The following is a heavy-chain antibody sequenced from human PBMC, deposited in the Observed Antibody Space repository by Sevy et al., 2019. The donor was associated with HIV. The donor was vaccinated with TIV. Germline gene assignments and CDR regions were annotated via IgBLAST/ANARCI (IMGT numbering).Heavy chain of an antibody. Sequence: GGSLRLSCAVSGFTFNNAWMNWVRQAPGTGLQWVGLIKSKIGGETTDYAAPVKGRFTISRDDSKNTLFLQMNSLKIEDTAVYYCATAPGYYDSAPFDYWGPGTLVTVSS. CDR2: IKSKIGGETT. V-gene: IGHV3-15*01. J-gene: IGHJ4*02. CDR1: GFTFNNAW. CDR3: ATAPGYYDSAPFDY. D-gene: IGHD3-22*01.